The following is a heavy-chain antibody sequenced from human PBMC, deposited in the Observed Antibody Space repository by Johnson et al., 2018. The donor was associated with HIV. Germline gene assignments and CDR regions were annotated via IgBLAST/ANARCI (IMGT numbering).Heavy chain of an antibody. CDR2: ISYDGSNE. CDR3: ARVSCSSTSCLGDGAFDI. V-gene: IGHV3-30-3*01. D-gene: IGHD2-2*01. CDR1: GFIFSSYA. J-gene: IGHJ3*02. Sequence: QVQLVESGGGVVQPGLSLRLSSAASGFIFSSYAVHWVRQAPRTGLEWVAVISYDGSNEYYADSVKGRFTISRDNAKNSLYLQMNSLRAEDTALYYCARVSCSSTSCLGDGAFDIWGQGTMVTVSS.